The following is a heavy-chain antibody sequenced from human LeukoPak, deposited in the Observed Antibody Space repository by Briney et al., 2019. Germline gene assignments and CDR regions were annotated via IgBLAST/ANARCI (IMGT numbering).Heavy chain of an antibody. CDR2: ISAYNGNT. CDR1: GYTFTSYG. CDR3: ARDRSTAAHEY. J-gene: IGHJ4*02. V-gene: IGHV1-18*01. D-gene: IGHD2-2*01. Sequence: ASVKVSCKASGYTFTSYGISWVRQAPGQGLEWMGWISAYNGNTNYAQKLQGRVTMTTDTSTSTAYMEVRGLRSDDTAIYYCARDRSTAAHEYWGQGTLVTVSS.